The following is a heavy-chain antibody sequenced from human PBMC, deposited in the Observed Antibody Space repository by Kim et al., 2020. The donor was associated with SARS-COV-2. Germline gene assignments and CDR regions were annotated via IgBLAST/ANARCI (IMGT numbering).Heavy chain of an antibody. Sequence: GGSLRLSCAASGFSFSTYDMHWVRQVPGKGLEWVSAIGTLHDTFYSGSVQGRFSISRKNGRNSLYLQMISLSAGDTAVYYCSGSSLFRQLGMDVWGQGT. V-gene: IGHV3-13*01. CDR1: GFSFSTYD. CDR2: IGTLHDT. D-gene: IGHD3-9*01. CDR3: SGSSLFRQLGMDV. J-gene: IGHJ6*02.